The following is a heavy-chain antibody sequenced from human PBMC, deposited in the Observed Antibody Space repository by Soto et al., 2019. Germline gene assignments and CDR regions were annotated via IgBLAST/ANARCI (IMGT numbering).Heavy chain of an antibody. J-gene: IGHJ3*02. CDR2: INHSGST. V-gene: IGHV4-34*01. D-gene: IGHD3-3*01. CDR1: VVSFSGYY. CDR3: AGEGGVYDYWSGSPLAAFDI. Sequence: XETLSLTCAFYVVSFSGYYWSCIRHPPGKGLEWIGEINHSGSTNYNPSLKSRVTISVDTSKNQFSLKLSSVTAADTAVYYCAGEGGVYDYWSGSPLAAFDIWGQGTMVTVSS.